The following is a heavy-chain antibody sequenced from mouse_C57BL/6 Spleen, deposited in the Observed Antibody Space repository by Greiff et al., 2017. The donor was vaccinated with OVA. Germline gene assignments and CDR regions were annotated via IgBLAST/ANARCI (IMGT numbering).Heavy chain of an antibody. CDR1: GFTFTDYY. J-gene: IGHJ4*01. D-gene: IGHD4-1*01. CDR2: IRNKANGYTT. V-gene: IGHV7-3*01. Sequence: EVKLVESGGGLVQPGGSLSLSCAASGFTFTDYYMSWVRQPPGQALEWLGFIRNKANGYTTEYSASVKGRFTISRDNSKSILYLQMNAMSAEDSATYYGASYIRAGTSAMDYWGQGTSVTVSA. CDR3: ASYIRAGTSAMDY.